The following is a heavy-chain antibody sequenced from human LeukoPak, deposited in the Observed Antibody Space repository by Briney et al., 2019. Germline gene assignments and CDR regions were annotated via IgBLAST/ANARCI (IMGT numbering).Heavy chain of an antibody. CDR3: ARDGELESCAFDI. D-gene: IGHD1-26*01. V-gene: IGHV3-53*01. Sequence: GGSLRLSCAASGFNVGSNYMSWVRQTPGKGLEWVSVIYRGGATYYADSVKGRFTLSRDNSKNTLYLQMNSLRVEDTAVYYCARDGELESCAFDIWGQGTMVTVSS. CDR1: GFNVGSNY. CDR2: IYRGGAT. J-gene: IGHJ3*02.